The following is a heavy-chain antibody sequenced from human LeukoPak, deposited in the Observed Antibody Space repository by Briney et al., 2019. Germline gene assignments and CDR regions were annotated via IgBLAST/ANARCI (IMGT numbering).Heavy chain of an antibody. Sequence: GGSLRLSCAASGFTFSSYSMNWVRQAPGKGLEWVSYISTSSSTIYYADSVKGRFTISRDNADNSLYLQMNSLRAEDTAVYYCARGSRDSSGRLIDYWGQGTLVTVSS. CDR3: ARGSRDSSGRLIDY. J-gene: IGHJ4*02. V-gene: IGHV3-48*01. CDR1: GFTFSSYS. CDR2: ISTSSSTI. D-gene: IGHD6-19*01.